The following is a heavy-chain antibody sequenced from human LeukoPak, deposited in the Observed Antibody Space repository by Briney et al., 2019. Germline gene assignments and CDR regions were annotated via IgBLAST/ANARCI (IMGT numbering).Heavy chain of an antibody. D-gene: IGHD5-24*01. CDR1: GGTFSSYA. CDR3: ARGDGHIYDY. J-gene: IGHJ4*02. Sequence: ASVKVSCKASGGTFSSYAISWVRQAPGQGLEWMGRIIPILGIANYAQKFQGRVTITADKSTSTAYTELSSLRSEDTAVYYCARGDGHIYDYWGQGTLVTVSS. CDR2: IIPILGIA. V-gene: IGHV1-69*04.